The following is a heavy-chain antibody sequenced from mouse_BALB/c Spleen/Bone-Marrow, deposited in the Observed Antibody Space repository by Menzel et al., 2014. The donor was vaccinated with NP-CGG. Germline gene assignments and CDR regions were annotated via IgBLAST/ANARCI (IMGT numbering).Heavy chain of an antibody. V-gene: IGHV2-9*02. CDR1: GFSLTSYG. CDR3: ARAQLGCFAY. Sequence: VQLVESGPGLVAPSQSLSITCTVSGFSLTSYGVHWVRQPPGKGLEWLGVIWAGGSTYYNSALMSRLSISKDNSKSQVFLKMNSLQTDDTAMYYCARAQLGCFAYWGQGTLVTVSA. J-gene: IGHJ3*01. CDR2: IWAGGST. D-gene: IGHD4-1*02.